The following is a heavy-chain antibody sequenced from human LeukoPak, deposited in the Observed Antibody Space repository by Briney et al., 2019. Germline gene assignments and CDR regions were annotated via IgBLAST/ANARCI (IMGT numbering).Heavy chain of an antibody. D-gene: IGHD3-3*01. J-gene: IGHJ4*02. V-gene: IGHV3-21*01. CDR2: ISSSSSYI. CDR1: GFTFSSYS. CDR3: ARGLITTVDY. Sequence: PGGSLRLSCAASGFTFSSYSMNWVRQAPGKGLEWVSSISSSSSYIYYADSVKGRFTISRDNAKNSLYLQMNSLGAEDTAVYYCARGLITTVDYWGQGTLVTVSS.